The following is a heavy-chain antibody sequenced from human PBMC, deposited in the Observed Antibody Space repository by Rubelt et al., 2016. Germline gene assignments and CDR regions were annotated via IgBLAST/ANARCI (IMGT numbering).Heavy chain of an antibody. D-gene: IGHD6-19*01. CDR3: QVAVANTLY. J-gene: IGHJ4*02. CDR2: IDTNGGTT. Sequence: EVQLVESGGGLVQPGGSLRLSCSASGFTFSSYAMHWVRQAPGKGLEYVSGIDTNGGTTYYADSVKGRFTISGDNSKNTLYVQMSSLRAEDTAVYYCQVAVANTLYWGQGTLVTVSS. V-gene: IGHV3-64*03. CDR1: GFTFSSYA.